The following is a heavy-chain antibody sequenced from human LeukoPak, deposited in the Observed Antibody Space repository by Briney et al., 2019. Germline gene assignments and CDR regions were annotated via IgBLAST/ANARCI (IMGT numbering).Heavy chain of an antibody. CDR2: ISGSGGGT. D-gene: IGHD3-22*01. Sequence: GGALRLSCAVSGISLSNYGMSWVRQAPGKGLEWVAGISGSGGGTNYADSVKGRFTISRDNPKNTLYLQMNRLRAEDTAVYFCAKRGVVIRVILVGFHKEAYYFDSWGQGALVTVSS. CDR1: GISLSNYG. CDR3: AKRGVVIRVILVGFHKEAYYFDS. J-gene: IGHJ4*02. V-gene: IGHV3-23*01.